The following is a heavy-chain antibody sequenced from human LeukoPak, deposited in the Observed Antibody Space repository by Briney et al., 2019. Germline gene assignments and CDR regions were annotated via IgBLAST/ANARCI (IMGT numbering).Heavy chain of an antibody. J-gene: IGHJ4*02. CDR3: ARVAKDYYDSSGYYYYFDY. Sequence: KSSETLSLTCAVYGGPFSGYYWSWIRQPPGKGLEWIGEINHSGSTNYNPSLKSRVTISVDTSKNQFSLKLSSVTAADTAVYYCARVAKDYYDSSGYYYYFDYWGQGTLVTVSS. CDR2: INHSGST. V-gene: IGHV4-34*01. CDR1: GGPFSGYY. D-gene: IGHD3-22*01.